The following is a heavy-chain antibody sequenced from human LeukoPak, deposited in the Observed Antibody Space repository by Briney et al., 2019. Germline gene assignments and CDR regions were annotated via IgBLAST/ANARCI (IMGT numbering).Heavy chain of an antibody. J-gene: IGHJ5*02. CDR1: GFTLSGYW. V-gene: IGHV3-74*03. CDR2: IKFDGSIT. CDR3: AKSDWFDP. Sequence: GGSLRLSCTASGFTLSGYWMSWVRQAPGKGLGWVSRIKFDGSITTYADSVKGRFTISRDIAKTTLYLQMNSLRAEDTAVYYCAKSDWFDPWGQGTVVTVSS.